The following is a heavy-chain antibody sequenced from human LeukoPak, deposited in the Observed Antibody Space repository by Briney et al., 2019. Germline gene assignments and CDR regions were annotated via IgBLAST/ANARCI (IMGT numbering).Heavy chain of an antibody. V-gene: IGHV3-74*01. CDR2: INSDGSST. CDR1: GFTFSSYW. J-gene: IGHJ3*02. CDR3: ARDHSSGAADAFDI. D-gene: IGHD6-19*01. Sequence: GGSLRLSCAASGFTFSSYWMHCVRQAPGKGLVWVSRINSDGSSTSYADSVKGRFTISRDNAKNTLYLQMNSLRAEDTAVYYCARDHSSGAADAFDIWGQGTMVTVSS.